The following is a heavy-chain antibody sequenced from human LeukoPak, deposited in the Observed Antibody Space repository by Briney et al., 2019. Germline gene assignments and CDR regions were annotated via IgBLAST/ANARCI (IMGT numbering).Heavy chain of an antibody. Sequence: SETLSLTCTVSGGSISSYHWSWIRQPPGKGLEWIGDTYNSGSTNCNPSLKSRVTISVDTSKNQFSLKLTSVTAADTAVYYCAGGIFGVVINAFHIWGQGTMVTVSS. J-gene: IGHJ3*02. D-gene: IGHD3-3*01. CDR2: TYNSGST. CDR3: AGGIFGVVINAFHI. CDR1: GGSISSYH. V-gene: IGHV4-59*01.